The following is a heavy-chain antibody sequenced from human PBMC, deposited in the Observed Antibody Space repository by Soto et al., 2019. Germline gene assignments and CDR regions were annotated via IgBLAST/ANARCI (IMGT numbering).Heavy chain of an antibody. Sequence: EVQLVESGGGLVQPGGSLRLSCAASGFTFSSYEMNWVRQAPGKGLEWVSYISSSGSTIYYADSVKGRFTISRDNAKNSLYLQMNSLRAEDTAVYYCARDAPSQYSSGWYASDYWGQGTLVTVSS. D-gene: IGHD6-19*01. CDR3: ARDAPSQYSSGWYASDY. CDR1: GFTFSSYE. J-gene: IGHJ4*02. V-gene: IGHV3-48*03. CDR2: ISSSGSTI.